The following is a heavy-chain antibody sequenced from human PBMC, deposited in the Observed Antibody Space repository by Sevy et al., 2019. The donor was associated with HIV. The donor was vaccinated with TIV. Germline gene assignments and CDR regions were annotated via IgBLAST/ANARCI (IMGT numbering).Heavy chain of an antibody. V-gene: IGHV1-18*04. CDR1: GYTFTSYG. Sequence: ASVKVSCKASGYTFTSYGISWVRQAPRHGLEWMGWISAYNGNTNYPQKLQGRVTMTTDTSTSIAYMELRSLRSDDTAVYYCARDQRKDYWGQGTLVTVSS. J-gene: IGHJ4*02. CDR3: ARDQRKDY. CDR2: ISAYNGNT. D-gene: IGHD6-25*01.